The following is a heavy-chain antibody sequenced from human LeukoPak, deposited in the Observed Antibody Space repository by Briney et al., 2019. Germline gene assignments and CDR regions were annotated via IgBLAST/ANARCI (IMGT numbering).Heavy chain of an antibody. CDR2: ISSSSSYI. D-gene: IGHD3-9*01. CDR1: GFTFSSYS. CDR3: ARDGDILTGYRDAFDI. Sequence: GGSLRLSCAASGFTFSSYSMNWVRQAPGKGLEWVSSISSSSSYIYYADSVKGRFTISRDNAKNSLYLQMNSLRAEDTAVYYCARDGDILTGYRDAFDIWGQGTMVTVSS. V-gene: IGHV3-21*01. J-gene: IGHJ3*02.